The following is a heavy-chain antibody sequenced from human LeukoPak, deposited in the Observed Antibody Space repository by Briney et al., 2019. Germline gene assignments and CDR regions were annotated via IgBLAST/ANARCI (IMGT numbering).Heavy chain of an antibody. D-gene: IGHD3-10*01. V-gene: IGHV4-30-2*01. CDR2: IYHSGST. CDR1: GGSISSGGYY. Sequence: SQTLSLTCTVSGGSISSGGYYWSWIRQPPGKGLEWIGYIYHSGSTYYNPSLKSRVTISVDTSKNQFSLKLSSVTAADTAVYYCARDLDGSGCYYRGGFDPWGQGTLVTVSS. J-gene: IGHJ5*02. CDR3: ARDLDGSGCYYRGGFDP.